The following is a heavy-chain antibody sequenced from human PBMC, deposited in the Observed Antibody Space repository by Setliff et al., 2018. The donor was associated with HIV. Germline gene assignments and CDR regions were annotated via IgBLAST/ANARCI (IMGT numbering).Heavy chain of an antibody. J-gene: IGHJ5*02. CDR1: GGSISRDSFY. CDR2: IYYSGTT. CDR3: AGDSGYPSNWFDP. Sequence: PSETLSLTCTVSGGSISRDSFYWGWFRQPPGEGLEWIGSIYYSGTTYYAPSLETRLTITVDTSTNQFSLKLTSVTAADTAMYFCAGDSGYPSNWFDPWVPGLSWSPSPQ. V-gene: IGHV4-39*02. D-gene: IGHD3-22*01.